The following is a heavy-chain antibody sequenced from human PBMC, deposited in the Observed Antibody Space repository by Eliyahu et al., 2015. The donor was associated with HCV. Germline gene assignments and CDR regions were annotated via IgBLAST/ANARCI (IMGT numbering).Heavy chain of an antibody. CDR3: AKDLWFGELSYY. CDR2: ISGSGGST. Sequence: AASGFTFSSYAMSWVRQAPGKGLEWVSAISGSGGSTYYADSVKGRFTISRDNSKNTLYLQMNSLRTEDTAVYYCAKDLWFGELSYYWGQGTLVTVSS. V-gene: IGHV3-23*01. D-gene: IGHD3-10*01. CDR1: GFTFSSYA. J-gene: IGHJ4*02.